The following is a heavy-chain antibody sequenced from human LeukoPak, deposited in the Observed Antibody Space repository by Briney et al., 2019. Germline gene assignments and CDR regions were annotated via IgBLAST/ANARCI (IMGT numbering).Heavy chain of an antibody. CDR2: IYSSGST. J-gene: IGHJ4*02. CDR1: GGSISSYY. V-gene: IGHV4-4*07. Sequence: SETLSLTCTVSGGSISSYYWSWIRQPAGEGLEWIGRIYSSGSTYCNPSLESRVTMSVDTSKNQFSLRLSSVTAADTALYYCARTITDSSGWYHFDYWGQGTLVTVSS. D-gene: IGHD6-19*01. CDR3: ARTITDSSGWYHFDY.